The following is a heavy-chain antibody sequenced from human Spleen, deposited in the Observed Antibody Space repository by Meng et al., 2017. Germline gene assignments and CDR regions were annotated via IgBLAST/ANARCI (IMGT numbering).Heavy chain of an antibody. CDR3: ARGPTTMAHDFDY. CDR1: GGSFSDYY. V-gene: IGHV4-34*01. D-gene: IGHD4-11*01. J-gene: IGHJ4*02. CDR2: INHSGST. Sequence: QGPLQKGGDGLLKPSEPLSLTCVVSGGSFSDYYWSWIRQPPGKGLEWIGEINHSGSTNYNPSLESRATISVDTSQNNLSLKLSSVTAADSAVYYCARGPTTMAHDFDYWGQGTLVTVSS.